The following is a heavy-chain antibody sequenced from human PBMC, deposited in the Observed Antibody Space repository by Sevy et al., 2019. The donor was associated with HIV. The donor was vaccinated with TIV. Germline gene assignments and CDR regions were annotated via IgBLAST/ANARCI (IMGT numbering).Heavy chain of an antibody. D-gene: IGHD2-15*01. CDR2: ISYDGSDK. V-gene: IGHV3-30*04. CDR3: ARGPGVVAVAALNWFDP. CDR1: GLTFSSYA. Sequence: GGSLRLSCAASGLTFSSYAMHWVRQAPGKGREWVAVISYDGSDKYFADSVKGRFTISRDNSKNTLFLQMNSPRTEDTAVYYCARGPGVVAVAALNWFDPWGQGTLVTVSS. J-gene: IGHJ5*02.